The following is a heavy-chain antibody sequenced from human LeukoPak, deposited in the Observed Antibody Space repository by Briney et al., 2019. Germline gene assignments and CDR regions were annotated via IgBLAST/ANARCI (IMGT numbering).Heavy chain of an antibody. CDR1: GYTFTSYD. Sequence: ASVKVSCKASGYTFTSYDINWVRQATGQGLEWMGWVNPNSGNTGYAQKFQGRVTMTRNTSISTAYMELSSLRSEDTAVYYCARVLLYYGSGSYLHWGQGTLVTVSS. D-gene: IGHD3-10*01. V-gene: IGHV1-8*01. J-gene: IGHJ1*01. CDR3: ARVLLYYGSGSYLH. CDR2: VNPNSGNT.